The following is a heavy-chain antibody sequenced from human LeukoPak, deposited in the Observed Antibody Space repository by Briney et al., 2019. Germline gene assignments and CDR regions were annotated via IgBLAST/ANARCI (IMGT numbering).Heavy chain of an antibody. CDR2: ISGSGGST. CDR1: GFTFSSYA. V-gene: IGHV3-23*01. CDR3: AKHAGAVVPAATDAFDI. J-gene: IGHJ3*02. D-gene: IGHD2-2*01. Sequence: GGSLRLSCAASGFTFSSYAMSWVRQAPGKGLEWVSAISGSGGSTCYADSVKGRFTISRDNSKNTLYLQMNSLRAEDTAVYYCAKHAGAVVPAATDAFDIWGQGTMVTVSS.